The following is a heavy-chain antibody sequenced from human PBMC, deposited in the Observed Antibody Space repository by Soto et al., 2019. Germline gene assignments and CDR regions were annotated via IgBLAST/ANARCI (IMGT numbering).Heavy chain of an antibody. Sequence: KPSDTLSLTCAVYGGSFSGYYWSWIRQPPGKGLEWIGEINHSGSTNYNPSLKSRVTISVDTSKNQFSLKLSSVTAADTAVYYCARGPVFGFFGGGGYYFDYWGQGXLVTVSS. V-gene: IGHV4-34*01. D-gene: IGHD3-3*01. CDR2: INHSGST. J-gene: IGHJ4*02. CDR3: ARGPVFGFFGGGGYYFDY. CDR1: GGSFSGYY.